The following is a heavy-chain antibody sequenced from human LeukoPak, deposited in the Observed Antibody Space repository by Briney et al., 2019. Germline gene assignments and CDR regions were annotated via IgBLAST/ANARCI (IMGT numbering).Heavy chain of an antibody. CDR3: ARVKYYDFWSGSRSLDYYYYYMDV. CDR1: GGSFSGCY. D-gene: IGHD3-3*01. CDR2: INHSGST. V-gene: IGHV4-34*01. Sequence: SSETLSLTCAVYGGSFSGCYWSWIRQPPAKGQEWIGEINHSGSTNNNPSLKSRVTISVDTSKNQFSLKLSSVTAADTAVYYCARVKYYDFWSGSRSLDYYYYYMDVWGKGTTVTVSS. J-gene: IGHJ6*03.